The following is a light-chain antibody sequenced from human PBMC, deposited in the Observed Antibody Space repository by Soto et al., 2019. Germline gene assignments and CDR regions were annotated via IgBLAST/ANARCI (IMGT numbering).Light chain of an antibody. CDR3: SSYTRSSSYV. V-gene: IGLV2-14*01. J-gene: IGLJ1*01. CDR1: SSDVGGYNY. CDR2: EVS. Sequence: QYALTQPASVSGSPGQSTTISCTGTSSDVGGYNYVSWYQQHPGKAPKLMIYEVSNRPSGVSNRFSGSKSGNTASLTISGLQAEDEADYYCSSYTRSSSYVFGTGTKVTV.